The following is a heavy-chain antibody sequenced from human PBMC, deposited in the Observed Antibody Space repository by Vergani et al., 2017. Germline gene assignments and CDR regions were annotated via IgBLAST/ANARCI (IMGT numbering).Heavy chain of an antibody. CDR2: IRSKANSYAT. V-gene: IGHV3-73*01. CDR1: GFTFSGSA. D-gene: IGHD2-15*01. J-gene: IGHJ4*02. Sequence: EVQLVESGGGLVQPGGSLKLSCSASGFTFSGSAMHWVRQASGKGLEWVGRIRSKANSYATAYAASVKGRFTISRDDSKNTAYLQMNSLKTEDTAVYYCTRPSGYYDYWGQGTLVTVSS. CDR3: TRPSGYYDY.